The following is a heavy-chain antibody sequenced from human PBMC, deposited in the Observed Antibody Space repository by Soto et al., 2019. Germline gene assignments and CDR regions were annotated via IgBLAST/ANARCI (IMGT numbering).Heavy chain of an antibody. CDR3: AHRVLRTVFGLVTTTAIYFDF. D-gene: IGHD3-3*01. V-gene: IGHV2-5*02. J-gene: IGHJ4*02. Sequence: QITLNESGPTQVKPRQTLTLTCTFSGFSLTTSGVGVGWIRQSPGKAPEWLALIYWDDDKRYSPSLKSRLTITKDTSKNQVALTMDDLDPADTATYYCAHRVLRTVFGLVTTTAIYFDFWGQGTPVAVSS. CDR1: GFSLTTSGVG. CDR2: IYWDDDK.